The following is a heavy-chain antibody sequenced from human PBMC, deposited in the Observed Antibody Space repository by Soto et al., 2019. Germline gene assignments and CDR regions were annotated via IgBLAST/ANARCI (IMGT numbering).Heavy chain of an antibody. J-gene: IGHJ4*02. CDR2: ISGSGGST. CDR3: AKDKAVVVPAATDY. CDR1: GFTFSSYA. D-gene: IGHD2-2*01. Sequence: EVQLLESGGGLVQPGGSLRLSCAASGFTFSSYAMSWVRQAPGKGLEWVSAISGSGGSTYYADSVKGRSTISRDNSKNKLYLQMNRLRADDTAVYYCAKDKAVVVPAATDYWGQGTLVTVSS. V-gene: IGHV3-23*01.